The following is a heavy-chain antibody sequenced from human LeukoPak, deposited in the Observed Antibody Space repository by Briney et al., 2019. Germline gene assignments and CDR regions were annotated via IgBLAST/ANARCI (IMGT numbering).Heavy chain of an antibody. D-gene: IGHD6-13*01. Sequence: PGGSLRLSCAASGSTFSSSGVSWVRQAPGKGLEWVSSISGSDDTTYYADSVKGRFTISRDNSKNTLYLQMNSLRAEDTAVYYCANNRYSSRWRGAFDVWGQGTMVTVSS. CDR1: GSTFSSSG. J-gene: IGHJ3*01. V-gene: IGHV3-23*01. CDR2: ISGSDDTT. CDR3: ANNRYSSRWRGAFDV.